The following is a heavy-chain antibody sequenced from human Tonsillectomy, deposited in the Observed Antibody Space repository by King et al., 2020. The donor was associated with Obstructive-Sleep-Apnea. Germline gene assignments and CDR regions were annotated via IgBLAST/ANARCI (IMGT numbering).Heavy chain of an antibody. D-gene: IGHD2-2*01. CDR2: ISSSGSAI. CDR3: ARDLTHRGSRIYYYGLDV. V-gene: IGHV3-11*01. J-gene: IGHJ6*02. CDR1: GFTFSDYY. Sequence: VQLVESGGGLVEPGGSLRLSCAASGFTFSDYYMSWIRQAPGTGLEWVSSISSSGSAIYYADSVKGRFTISRDNAKNSLYLQVNSLRAEDTAVYYCARDLTHRGSRIYYYGLDVWGQGTTVTVSS.